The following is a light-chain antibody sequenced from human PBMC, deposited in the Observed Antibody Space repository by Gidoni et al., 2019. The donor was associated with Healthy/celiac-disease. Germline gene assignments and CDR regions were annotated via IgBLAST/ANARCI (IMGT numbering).Light chain of an antibody. CDR3: QQYGSSPPT. CDR2: GAS. J-gene: IGKJ1*01. V-gene: IGKV3-20*01. CDR1: QSVSGRY. Sequence: EIVLTQSPGTLSLSPGERATLSCRASQSVSGRYLAWYQQKPGQAPRLLIYGASSRATGIPDRFSGSGSGTDFTLTISRLEPEDFAVYYCQQYGSSPPTFGPGTRVEIK.